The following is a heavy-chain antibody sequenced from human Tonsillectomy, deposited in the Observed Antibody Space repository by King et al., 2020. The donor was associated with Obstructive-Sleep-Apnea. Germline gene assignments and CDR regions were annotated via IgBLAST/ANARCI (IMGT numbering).Heavy chain of an antibody. CDR2: IYYSGST. V-gene: IGHV4-59*08. J-gene: IGHJ5*02. Sequence: QLQESGPGLVKPSETLSLTCTVSGGSISSYYWSWIRQPPGKGLEWVVYIYYSGSTNYNPSLKSRVTISVDMSKNQFSLKLSSVTAADTAVYYCARQGYYASSPWGWFDPWGQGTLVTVSS. CDR3: ARQGYYASSPWGWFDP. CDR1: GGSISSYY. D-gene: IGHD3-22*01.